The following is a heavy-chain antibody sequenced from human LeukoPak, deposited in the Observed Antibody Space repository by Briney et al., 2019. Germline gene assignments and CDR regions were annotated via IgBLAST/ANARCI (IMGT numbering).Heavy chain of an antibody. CDR3: AKVMPQKRPYDY. J-gene: IGHJ4*02. CDR1: GFILSSYW. D-gene: IGHD2-2*01. CDR2: INQDGSEK. Sequence: GGSLRLSCAASGFILSSYWMSWARQAPGKGLEWVASINQDGSEKYYVDSVKGRFTISRDNAKNSLYLQMNSLRAEDTAVYYCAKVMPQKRPYDYWGQGTLVTVSS. V-gene: IGHV3-7*01.